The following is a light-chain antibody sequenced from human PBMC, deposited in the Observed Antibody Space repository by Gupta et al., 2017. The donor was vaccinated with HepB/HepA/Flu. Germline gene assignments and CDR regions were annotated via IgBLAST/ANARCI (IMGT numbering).Light chain of an antibody. J-gene: IGLJ3*02. Sequence: QSLLTQPPSGSGTAGQRVIISCFGRSSNIEAKTVSWYKHFPGVAPKLLIFNDDERPSGVPERISASKSGTSASLAIGGLQSEDEGVYYCASWDDSVSGPVFGGGTKLTVL. V-gene: IGLV1-44*01. CDR3: ASWDDSVSGPV. CDR1: SSNIEAKT. CDR2: NDD.